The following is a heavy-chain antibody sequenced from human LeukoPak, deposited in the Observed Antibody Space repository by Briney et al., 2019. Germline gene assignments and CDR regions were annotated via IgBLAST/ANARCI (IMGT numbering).Heavy chain of an antibody. Sequence: GGSLRLSCAASGFTFSNYWMSWVRQAPGKGLEWVANIKPGGSEKYYVDSVKGRLTISRDNAKNSLHLQVNSLRADDTAVYFCVRDRFGYSDYWGQGTLVTVSS. V-gene: IGHV3-7*01. CDR2: IKPGGSEK. CDR3: VRDRFGYSDY. CDR1: GFTFSNYW. J-gene: IGHJ4*02. D-gene: IGHD3-22*01.